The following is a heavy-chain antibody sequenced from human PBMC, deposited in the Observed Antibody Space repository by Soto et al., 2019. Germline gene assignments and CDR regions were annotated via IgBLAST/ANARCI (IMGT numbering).Heavy chain of an antibody. Sequence: EVQLLESGGGLIQPGGSLRLSCAASGFPFSTYEMTWARQSPGKGLEWVAFITSSGGPTYYAASVRGRFTISRDNSKNTGYLRVDRLRVEDTARYYCMKGGWLAHWGQGTLVTVSS. CDR3: MKGGWLAH. CDR2: ITSSGGPT. CDR1: GFPFSTYE. J-gene: IGHJ5*02. V-gene: IGHV3-23*01.